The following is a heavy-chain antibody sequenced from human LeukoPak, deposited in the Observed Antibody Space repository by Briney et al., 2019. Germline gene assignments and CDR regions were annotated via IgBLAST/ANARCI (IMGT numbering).Heavy chain of an antibody. CDR3: ATAKVFCSGGSCRNYYFDY. CDR2: FDPEDGET. D-gene: IGHD2-15*01. V-gene: IGHV1-24*01. J-gene: IGHJ4*02. CDR1: GYTLTELS. Sequence: ASVKVSSKVSGYTLTELSMHWVRQAPGKGLEWMGGFDPEDGETIYAQKFQGRVTMTEDTSTDTAYMELSSLRSEDTAVYYCATAKVFCSGGSCRNYYFDYWGQGTLVTVSS.